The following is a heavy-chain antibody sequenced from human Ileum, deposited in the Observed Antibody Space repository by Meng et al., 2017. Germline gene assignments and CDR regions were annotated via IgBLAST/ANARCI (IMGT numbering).Heavy chain of an antibody. Sequence: QVRLQRWGAGLLKPSATLSRTCAVYGGSFSGYYWSWIRQPPGKGPEWIGEINHSGRTNYNPSLKSRVTISVDTSKNQFSLKLSSVTAADTAVYYCSRTSYYDNSGYYPGWGQGTLVTVSS. CDR2: INHSGRT. J-gene: IGHJ4*02. CDR1: GGSFSGYY. CDR3: SRTSYYDNSGYYPG. D-gene: IGHD3-22*01. V-gene: IGHV4-34*01.